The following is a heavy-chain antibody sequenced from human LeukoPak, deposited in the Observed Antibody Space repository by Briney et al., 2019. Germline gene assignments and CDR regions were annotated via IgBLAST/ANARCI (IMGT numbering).Heavy chain of an antibody. CDR1: GFTFSSYW. Sequence: GGSLRLSCTASGFTFSSYWVHWVRQSQEKRQVWVSRINEDGRVTDYADSVKGRFTISRDNARNTLYLQMHSLRVEDTAVYYCARDLRGIHDYWGQGTLVTVSS. V-gene: IGHV3-74*01. CDR2: INEDGRVT. J-gene: IGHJ4*02. D-gene: IGHD3-16*01. CDR3: ARDLRGIHDY.